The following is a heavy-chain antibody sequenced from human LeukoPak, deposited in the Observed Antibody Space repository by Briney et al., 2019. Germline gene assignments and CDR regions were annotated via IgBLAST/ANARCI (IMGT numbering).Heavy chain of an antibody. D-gene: IGHD3-22*01. V-gene: IGHV3-21*06. CDR1: GFTFTAFS. CDR2: IRSESTFT. J-gene: IGHJ4*02. Sequence: GGSPRLSCAASGFTFTAFSMSWVRQAPGKALEWVSSIRSESTFTSYSDSVKGRFTISRDNAKNSLHLQMNSLRAEDTAVYFCARVDFGDYFDTSDYHFFDFGGQGTLVTVSS. CDR3: ARVDFGDYFDTSDYHFFDF.